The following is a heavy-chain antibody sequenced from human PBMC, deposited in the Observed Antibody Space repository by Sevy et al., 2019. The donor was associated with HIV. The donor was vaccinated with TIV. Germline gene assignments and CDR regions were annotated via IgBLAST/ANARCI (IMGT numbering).Heavy chain of an antibody. J-gene: IGHJ4*02. V-gene: IGHV3-7*01. CDR3: ARDQFSYFDY. Sequence: GGSLRLSCAASGFTFSNYWMSWVRQAPGKGLEWVANIKRDGSEKYYVASVKGRFTMSRDNAKNTLYLQMNSLRAEDTAVYYCARDQFSYFDYWGQGTLVTVSS. CDR1: GFTFSNYW. D-gene: IGHD3-3*01. CDR2: IKRDGSEK.